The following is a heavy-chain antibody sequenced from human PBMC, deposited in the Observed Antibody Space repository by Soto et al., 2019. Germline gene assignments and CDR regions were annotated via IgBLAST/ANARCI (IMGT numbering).Heavy chain of an antibody. D-gene: IGHD5-12*01. CDR3: ARDRGDGYNNI. CDR1: GGTFSSYT. CDR2: IIPILGIA. V-gene: IGHV1-69*08. Sequence: QVQLVQSGAEVKKPGSSXXVSXXASGGTFSSYTISWVRQAPGQGLEWMGRIIPILGIANYAQKFQGRVTITADKSTSTAYMELSSLRSEDTAVYYCARDRGDGYNNIWGQGTMVTVSS. J-gene: IGHJ3*02.